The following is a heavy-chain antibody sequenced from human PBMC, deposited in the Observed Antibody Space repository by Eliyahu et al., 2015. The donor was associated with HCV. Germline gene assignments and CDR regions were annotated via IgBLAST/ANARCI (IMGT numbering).Heavy chain of an antibody. D-gene: IGHD3-22*01. Sequence: EVQLVESGGVVVQPGGSLRLSCAAXXFPFADYTMHWVRQAPGKGLEWVSLISWDGGSTYYADSVKGRFTISRDNSKNSLYLQMNSLRTEDTALYYCAKEGRYRHYYDSSGYYPWGQGTLVTVSS. J-gene: IGHJ5*02. CDR1: XFPFADYT. CDR3: AKEGRYRHYYDSSGYYP. V-gene: IGHV3-43*01. CDR2: ISWDGGST.